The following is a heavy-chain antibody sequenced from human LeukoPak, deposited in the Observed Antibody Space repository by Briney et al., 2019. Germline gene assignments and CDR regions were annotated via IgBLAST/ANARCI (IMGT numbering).Heavy chain of an antibody. CDR3: ARGHYDVLAASYKWTPDY. J-gene: IGHJ4*02. Sequence: RGSLRLSCAASGFTFNTFNMNWVRPAPGKGLEWVSSITSGGDYIYYADSVKGRFTTSRDNAKNSLSLQLNSLRVEDTAVYYCARGHYDVLAASYKWTPDYWGQGTLVTVSS. V-gene: IGHV3-21*01. CDR1: GFTFNTFN. D-gene: IGHD3-9*01. CDR2: ITSGGDYI.